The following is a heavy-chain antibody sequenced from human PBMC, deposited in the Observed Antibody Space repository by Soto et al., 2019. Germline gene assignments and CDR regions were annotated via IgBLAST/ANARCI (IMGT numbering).Heavy chain of an antibody. J-gene: IGHJ5*02. CDR2: ISSSSSTI. D-gene: IGHD3-10*01. CDR3: AREEITEYNWFDP. Sequence: HPGGSLRLSCAASGFTFSRYSMNWVRQAPGKGLEWVSYISSSSSTIYYADSVKGRFTISRDNAKNSLYLQMNSLGAEDTAVYYCAREEITEYNWFDPLGQALLVSVSS. V-gene: IGHV3-48*01. CDR1: GFTFSRYS.